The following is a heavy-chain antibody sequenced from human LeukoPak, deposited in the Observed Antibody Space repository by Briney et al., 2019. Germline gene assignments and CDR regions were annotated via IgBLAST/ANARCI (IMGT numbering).Heavy chain of an antibody. Sequence: SETLSLTCTVSGASVSSSHWNWIRQSPGKGLEWIANVDYHGSTKYNPALRGRGTMSLDTSKNQFYLKLESVTAAVTARYYCARGCYDPLARSDQGTLVTVSS. CDR2: VDYHGST. D-gene: IGHD2-2*01. CDR3: ARGCYDPLAR. J-gene: IGHJ5*02. V-gene: IGHV4-59*02. CDR1: GASVSSSH.